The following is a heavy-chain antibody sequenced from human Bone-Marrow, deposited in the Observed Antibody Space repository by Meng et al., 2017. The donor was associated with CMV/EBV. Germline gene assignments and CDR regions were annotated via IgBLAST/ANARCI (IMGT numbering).Heavy chain of an antibody. Sequence: GSLRLSCAVSGGSISSSNWWSWVRQPPGKGLEWVGSISFGGSTYYGPSLKSRVTISVDSSKNQFSLKLSSVTAADTAVYFCARDLGTTPLFFYWGQGTLVTVSS. J-gene: IGHJ4*02. CDR2: ISFGGST. CDR3: ARDLGTTPLFFY. V-gene: IGHV4-4*01. D-gene: IGHD1-7*01. CDR1: GGSISSSNW.